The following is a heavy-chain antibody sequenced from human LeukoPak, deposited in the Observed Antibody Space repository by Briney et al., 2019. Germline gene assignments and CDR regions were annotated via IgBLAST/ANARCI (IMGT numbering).Heavy chain of an antibody. Sequence: SETLSLTCTVSGGSISGYYWSWIRRPPGKGLEWIGYIYYSGSTNYNPSLKSRVTISVDTSKNQFSLKLSSVTAADTAVYYCARDRRYSSGWYGIDYWGQGTLVTVSS. CDR2: IYYSGST. CDR1: GGSISGYY. D-gene: IGHD6-19*01. J-gene: IGHJ4*02. CDR3: ARDRRYSSGWYGIDY. V-gene: IGHV4-59*01.